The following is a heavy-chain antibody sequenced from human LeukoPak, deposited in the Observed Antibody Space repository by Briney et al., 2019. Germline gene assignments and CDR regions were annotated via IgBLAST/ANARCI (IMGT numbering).Heavy chain of an antibody. Sequence: SVKVSCKASGGTFTIYTISWVRQAPGQGREWMGRIIPILGIANYAQKFQGRVTITADKSTSTAYMELSSLRSEDTAVYYCAGPQDVAFDIWGQGTMVTVSS. CDR1: GGTFTIYT. CDR2: IIPILGIA. CDR3: AGPQDVAFDI. J-gene: IGHJ3*02. V-gene: IGHV1-69*02.